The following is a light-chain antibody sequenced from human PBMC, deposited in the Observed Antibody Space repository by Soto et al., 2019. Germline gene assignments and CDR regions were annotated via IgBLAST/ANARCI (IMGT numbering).Light chain of an antibody. CDR2: EAT. J-gene: IGLJ3*02. Sequence: QSALTQPASVSGSPEQSVTISRTGTSNDVGRYNLVSWYRQHPGKAPKVMIYEATKRPSGVSNRFSGSKSGNTASLTISGLQAEDEADYYCCAYAGSGTVVFGGGTQLTVL. CDR1: SNDVGRYNL. V-gene: IGLV2-23*01. CDR3: CAYAGSGTVV.